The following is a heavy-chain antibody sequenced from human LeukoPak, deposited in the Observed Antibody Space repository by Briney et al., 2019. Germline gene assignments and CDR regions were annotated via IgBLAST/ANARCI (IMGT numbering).Heavy chain of an antibody. CDR3: AKVGRNYGDYNGWFDP. D-gene: IGHD4-17*01. CDR2: MSYDGGNK. V-gene: IGHV3-30*18. Sequence: GGSLRLSCAASGFILTDYGMHWVRQAPGKGLDWGPLMSYDGGNKYYADSVKGRFTISRDNSKNTLYLQMNTLRAEDTAVYYCAKVGRNYGDYNGWFDPWGQGTLVTVSS. CDR1: GFILTDYG. J-gene: IGHJ5*02.